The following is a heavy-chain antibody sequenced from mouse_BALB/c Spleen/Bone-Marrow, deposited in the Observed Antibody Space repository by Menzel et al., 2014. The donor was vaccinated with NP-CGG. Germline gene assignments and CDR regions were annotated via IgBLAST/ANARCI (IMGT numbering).Heavy chain of an antibody. CDR2: IRNKANGYTT. D-gene: IGHD2-4*01. CDR1: GLTFTDYY. CDR3: ARDDDSPLDY. J-gene: IGHJ3*01. V-gene: IGHV7-3*02. Sequence: EVKLTESGGGLVQPGGSLRLSCATSGLTFTDYYMSWVRQPPEKALEWLGFIRNKANGYTTEYSASVKGRFTISRDNSQSILYLQMNTLRAEDSATYYCARDDDSPLDYWGQGTLVTVSA.